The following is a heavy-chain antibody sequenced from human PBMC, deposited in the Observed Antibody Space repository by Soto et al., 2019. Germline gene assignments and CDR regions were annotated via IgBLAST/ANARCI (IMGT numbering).Heavy chain of an antibody. Sequence: PSETLSLTCSVSGGSISGSSYYWGWIRQPPGKGLEWIGSIYYSGSSYYNPSLKGRVTLPVDTSENKFSLRLSSVTAADTAVYYCATITRAYYMDVWGKGTTVTVSS. CDR2: IYYSGSS. J-gene: IGHJ6*03. CDR1: GGSISGSSYY. D-gene: IGHD3-10*01. V-gene: IGHV4-39*01. CDR3: ATITRAYYMDV.